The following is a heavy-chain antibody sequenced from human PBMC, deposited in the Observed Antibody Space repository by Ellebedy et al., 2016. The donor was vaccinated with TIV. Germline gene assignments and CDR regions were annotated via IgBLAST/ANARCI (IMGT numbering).Heavy chain of an antibody. V-gene: IGHV4-38-2*02. D-gene: IGHD4-17*01. Sequence: GSLRLSCTVSGYSINDGYYWGWIRQPPGKGLEWIGSIYHTGSTFYNTSLESRITISVGTSKNQFSLRLSSGTAADTAVYYCASQTLKYGHYNFDYWGQGTLVTVSS. CDR2: IYHTGST. CDR1: GYSINDGYY. CDR3: ASQTLKYGHYNFDY. J-gene: IGHJ4*02.